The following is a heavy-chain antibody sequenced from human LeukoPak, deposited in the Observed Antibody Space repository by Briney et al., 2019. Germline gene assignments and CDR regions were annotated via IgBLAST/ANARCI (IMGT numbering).Heavy chain of an antibody. D-gene: IGHD4-17*01. J-gene: IGHJ4*02. CDR1: GFTFSNAW. Sequence: GGSLRLSCAASGFTFSNAWMNWVRQAPGKGLEWVGRIKSKTDGGTTDYAAPVKGRFTISTDDSKNTLYLQMNSLKTEDTAVYYCTTDLDYGDYWFVDYWGQGTLVTVSS. V-gene: IGHV3-15*07. CDR2: IKSKTDGGTT. CDR3: TTDLDYGDYWFVDY.